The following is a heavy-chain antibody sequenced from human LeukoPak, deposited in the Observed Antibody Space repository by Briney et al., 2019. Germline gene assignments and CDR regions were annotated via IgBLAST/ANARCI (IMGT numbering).Heavy chain of an antibody. Sequence: SETLSLTCTVSGGSISSSSYYWGWIRQPPGKGLEWIGSIYYSGSTYYNPSLKSRVTISVDTSKNQFSLKLSSVTAADTAVYYCARDSGTRFGELLFSYWGQGTLVTVSS. CDR3: ARDSGTRFGELLFSY. CDR2: IYYSGST. J-gene: IGHJ4*02. CDR1: GGSISSSSYY. V-gene: IGHV4-39*07. D-gene: IGHD3-10*01.